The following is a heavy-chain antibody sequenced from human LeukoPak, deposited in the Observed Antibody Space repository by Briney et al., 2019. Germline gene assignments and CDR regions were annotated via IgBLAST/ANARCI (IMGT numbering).Heavy chain of an antibody. CDR1: GGSISSYY. Sequence: SETLSLTCTVSGGSISSYYWSWIRQPAGKGLEWIGRIYTSGSTNYNPSLKSRVTMSVDTSKNQFSLKLSSVTAADTAVYYCARRSTVATVFDAFDIWGQGTMVTVSS. CDR3: ARRSTVATVFDAFDI. D-gene: IGHD5-12*01. V-gene: IGHV4-4*07. CDR2: IYTSGST. J-gene: IGHJ3*02.